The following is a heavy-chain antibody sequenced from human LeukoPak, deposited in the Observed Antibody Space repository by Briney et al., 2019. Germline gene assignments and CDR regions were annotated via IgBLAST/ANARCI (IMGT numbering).Heavy chain of an antibody. J-gene: IGHJ4*02. V-gene: IGHV1-2*02. CDR3: ATLWGTTPQYYFDY. Sequence: ASVKVSCKASGYTFTGYYMHWVRQAPGQGLEWMGWINPNSGGTNYAQKFQGRVTMTRDTSISTAYMELSRLRSDDTAVYYCATLWGTTPQYYFDYWGQGTLVTVSS. D-gene: IGHD3-16*01. CDR2: INPNSGGT. CDR1: GYTFTGYY.